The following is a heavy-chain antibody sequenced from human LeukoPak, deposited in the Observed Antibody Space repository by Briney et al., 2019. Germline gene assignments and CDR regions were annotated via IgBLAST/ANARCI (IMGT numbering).Heavy chain of an antibody. CDR1: GFTFSSYA. D-gene: IGHD2-2*01. V-gene: IGHV3-30*04. CDR2: ISYDGSNK. CDR3: ARGPGYQLLPPFYY. J-gene: IGHJ4*02. Sequence: GSLRLSCAASGFTFSSYAMHWVRQAPGKGLEWVAVISYDGSNKYYADSVKGRFTISRDNSKNTLYLQMNSLRAEDTAVYYCARGPGYQLLPPFYYWGQGTLVTVSS.